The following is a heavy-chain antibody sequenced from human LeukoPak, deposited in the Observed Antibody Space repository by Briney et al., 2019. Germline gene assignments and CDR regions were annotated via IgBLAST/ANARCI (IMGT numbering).Heavy chain of an antibody. CDR3: AKGRESSSWTPLGMDV. D-gene: IGHD6-13*01. CDR1: GFTFSSYA. Sequence: GGSLRLSCAASGFTFSSYAMSWVRQAPGKGLEWVSAISGSGGSTYYADSVKGRFTISRDNSKNTLYLQMTSLRAEDTAVYYCAKGRESSSWTPLGMDVWGQGTTVTVSS. CDR2: ISGSGGST. V-gene: IGHV3-23*01. J-gene: IGHJ6*02.